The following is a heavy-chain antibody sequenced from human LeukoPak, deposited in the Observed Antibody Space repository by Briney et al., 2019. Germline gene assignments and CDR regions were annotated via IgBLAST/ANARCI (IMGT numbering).Heavy chain of an antibody. Sequence: ASVKVSCKASGGTFSSYAISWVRQAPGQGLEWMGWINPNSGGTNYAQKFQGRVTMTRDTSISTAYMELSRLRSDDTAVYYCARVGQQLVRGAIDYWGQGTLVTVSS. CDR3: ARVGQQLVRGAIDY. CDR2: INPNSGGT. J-gene: IGHJ4*02. CDR1: GGTFSSYA. V-gene: IGHV1-2*02. D-gene: IGHD6-13*01.